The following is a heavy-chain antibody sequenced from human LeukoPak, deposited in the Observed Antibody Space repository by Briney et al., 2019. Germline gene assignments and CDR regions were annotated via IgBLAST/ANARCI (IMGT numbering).Heavy chain of an antibody. CDR2: ISAYNSNT. J-gene: IGHJ4*02. D-gene: IGHD6-19*01. CDR1: GYTFTSYG. CDR3: ARDLRRDTSGWNSQAVLDY. Sequence: ASVKVSCKASGYTFTSYGISWVRQAPGQGLEWMGWISAYNSNTNYAQKKLQGRVTMTTDTSTSTAYMELRSLRSDDTAVYYCARDLRRDTSGWNSQAVLDYWGQGTLVTVSS. V-gene: IGHV1-18*01.